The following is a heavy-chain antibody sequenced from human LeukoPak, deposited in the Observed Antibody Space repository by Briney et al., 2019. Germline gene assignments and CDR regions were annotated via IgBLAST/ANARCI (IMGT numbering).Heavy chain of an antibody. CDR3: AGHDSSGYYTGLFDY. V-gene: IGHV4-4*07. Sequence: TSETPSLTCTVSGGSISSYYWSWIRQPAGKGLEWIVRIYTSGSTNYNPSLKSRVTMSVDTSKNQFSLKLSSVTAADTAVYYCAGHDSSGYYTGLFDYWGQGTLVTVSS. D-gene: IGHD3-22*01. J-gene: IGHJ4*02. CDR2: IYTSGST. CDR1: GGSISSYY.